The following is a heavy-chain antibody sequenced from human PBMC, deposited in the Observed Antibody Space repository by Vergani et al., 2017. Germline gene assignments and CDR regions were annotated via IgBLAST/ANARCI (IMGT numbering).Heavy chain of an antibody. J-gene: IGHJ3*02. Sequence: QVQLVQSGAEVKKPGASVKVSCKASGYTFTSYYMHWVRQAPGQGLEWMGIINPSGGSTSYAQKFQGRVTMTRDTSTSTVDMELSSLRSEDTAVYYCARWVITMVRGVISVYAFDIGGQGTMVTVSS. CDR2: INPSGGST. D-gene: IGHD3-10*01. CDR3: ARWVITMVRGVISVYAFDI. CDR1: GYTFTSYY. V-gene: IGHV1-46*03.